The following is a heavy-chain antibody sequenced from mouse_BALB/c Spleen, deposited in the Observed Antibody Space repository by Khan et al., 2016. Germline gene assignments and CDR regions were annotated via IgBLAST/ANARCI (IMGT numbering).Heavy chain of an antibody. D-gene: IGHD1-1*01. CDR2: ISYDGRN. V-gene: IGHV3-6*02. CDR1: GYSITSGYY. J-gene: IGHJ1*01. Sequence: EVQLQESGPGLVKPSQSLSLTCSVTGYSITSGYYWNWIRQFPGNKLEWMGYISYDGRNNYNPSLKNRISITRDTSKNQFFLKLNSVTTEDTATYYCARKNYGRSWYFDVWGAGTTVTVSS. CDR3: ARKNYGRSWYFDV.